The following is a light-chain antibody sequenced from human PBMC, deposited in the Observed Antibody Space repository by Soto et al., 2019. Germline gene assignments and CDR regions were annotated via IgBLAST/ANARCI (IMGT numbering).Light chain of an antibody. CDR2: DVS. CDR1: ISDVGGYNY. Sequence: QSALTQPASVSGSPGQSITISCTGTISDVGGYNYVSWYQQHPGKAPKLMIYDVSNLPSGVSNRFSGSKSGNTASLTISGLQAEDEADYYCSSYTTSYTLVVFGGGTKLTVL. CDR3: SSYTTSYTLVV. J-gene: IGLJ2*01. V-gene: IGLV2-14*01.